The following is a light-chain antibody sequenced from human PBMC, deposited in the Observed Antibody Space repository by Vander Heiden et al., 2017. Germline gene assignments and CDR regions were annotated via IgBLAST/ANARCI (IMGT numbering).Light chain of an antibody. CDR1: QSVSSD. J-gene: IGKJ2*01. V-gene: IGKV3-11*01. Sequence: ETVSTHSLATLYFSPGERATLPCRASQSVSSDLAWYQQKAGQAPRLLIYDASNRATGIPARFSGSGSGTDFTLTISSLEPEDFAVYYCQQCSNWPRTFGQGTKLEIK. CDR2: DAS. CDR3: QQCSNWPRT.